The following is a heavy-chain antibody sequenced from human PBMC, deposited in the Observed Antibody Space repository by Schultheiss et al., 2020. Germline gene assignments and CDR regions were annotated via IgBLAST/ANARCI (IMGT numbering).Heavy chain of an antibody. V-gene: IGHV3-30*03. D-gene: IGHD6-6*01. CDR1: GFTFSSYG. J-gene: IGHJ3*02. CDR3: ARDLVPTSHAFDI. Sequence: WGSMRLSCAASGFTFSSYGMHWVRQAPGKGLEWVAVISYDGSNKYYADSVKGRFTISRDNSKNTLYLQMNSLRAEDTAVYYCARDLVPTSHAFDIWGKGTMVTVSS. CDR2: ISYDGSNK.